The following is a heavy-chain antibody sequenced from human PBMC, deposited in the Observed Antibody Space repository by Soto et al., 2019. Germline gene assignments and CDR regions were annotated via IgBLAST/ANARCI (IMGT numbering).Heavy chain of an antibody. J-gene: IGHJ4*02. CDR1: GGSISSSSYY. CDR2: IYYSGST. Sequence: SETLSLTCTVSGGSISSSSYYWGWIRQPPGKGLEWIGSIYYSGSTYYNPSLKSRVTISVDTSKNQFSLKLSSVTAADTAVYYCARHHGYADEWAQGTLVTVSS. CDR3: ARHHGYADE. D-gene: IGHD5-12*01. V-gene: IGHV4-39*01.